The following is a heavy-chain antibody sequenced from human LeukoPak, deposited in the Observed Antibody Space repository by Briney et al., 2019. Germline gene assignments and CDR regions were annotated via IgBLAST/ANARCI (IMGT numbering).Heavy chain of an antibody. CDR1: GGSISSGGYF. V-gene: IGHV4-31*11. CDR3: ARAPVATRHFDY. CDR2: IYYSGST. J-gene: IGHJ4*02. D-gene: IGHD5-12*01. Sequence: SETLSLTCAVSGGSISSGGYFWSWIRQHPGKGLEWIGYIYYSGSTYYNPSLKSRVTISVDTSKNQFSLNLNSVTAADTAVYYCARAPVATRHFDYWGQGTLVTVSS.